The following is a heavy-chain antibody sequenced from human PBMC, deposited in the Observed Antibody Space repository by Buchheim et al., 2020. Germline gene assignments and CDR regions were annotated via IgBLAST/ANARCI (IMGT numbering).Heavy chain of an antibody. V-gene: IGHV4-34*01. CDR3: ARYGGNSFPTHYYYYYGMDV. D-gene: IGHD4-23*01. Sequence: QVQLQQWGAGLLKPSETLSLTCAVYGGSFSGYYWSWIRQPPGKGLEWIGEINHSGITNYNPSLKSRVTISVDTSKNQFHLKLSSVTAADTAVYYCARYGGNSFPTHYYYYYGMDVWGQGTT. J-gene: IGHJ6*02. CDR2: INHSGIT. CDR1: GGSFSGYY.